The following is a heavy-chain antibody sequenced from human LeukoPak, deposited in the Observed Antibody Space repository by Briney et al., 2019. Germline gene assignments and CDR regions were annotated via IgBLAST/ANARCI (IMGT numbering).Heavy chain of an antibody. V-gene: IGHV3-23*01. CDR2: ISARRQST. J-gene: IGHJ5*01. CDR3: TKRQASILTHDDT. Sequence: GGSLRLSCATSGFTFSDYAMSWVRQAPGKGLEWVSVISARRQSTFYADFVKGRFIISRDNSKNTLNLQTDSLRVDDTAIYFCTKRQASILTHDDTWGQGTLVTVSS. CDR1: GFTFSDYA. D-gene: IGHD5-24*01.